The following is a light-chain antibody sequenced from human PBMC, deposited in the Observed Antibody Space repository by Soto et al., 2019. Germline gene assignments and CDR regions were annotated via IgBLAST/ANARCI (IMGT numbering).Light chain of an antibody. CDR1: QSISDS. V-gene: IGKV1-5*03. J-gene: IGKJ1*01. CDR2: EAS. CDR3: QQYNSYWT. Sequence: DIQMTQSPSTLSASVGDRVTITCRASQSISDSLAWYQQKPGKAPKLLIYEASNFKSGVPSRFSGSGSGTEYTLTISSLQPDDFASYYCQQYNSYWTFGQGTKVEIK.